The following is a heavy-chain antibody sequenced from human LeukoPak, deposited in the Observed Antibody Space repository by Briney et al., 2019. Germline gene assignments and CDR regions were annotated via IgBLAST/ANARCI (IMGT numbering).Heavy chain of an antibody. CDR3: ARVGRGVFGMDV. Sequence: GGSLTLSCAASGFTFSIHGMNWVRQAPGKGREWVSYIINSGGTVYYTDAVQGRFTISRDNATNSLFLQMNSLRDEDTAVYYCARVGRGVFGMDVWGQGTTVTVSS. V-gene: IGHV3-48*02. CDR1: GFTFSIHG. J-gene: IGHJ6*02. CDR2: IINSGGTV. D-gene: IGHD3-10*01.